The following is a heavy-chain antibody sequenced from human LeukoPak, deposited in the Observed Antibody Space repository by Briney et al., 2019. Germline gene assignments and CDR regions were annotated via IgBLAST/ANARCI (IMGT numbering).Heavy chain of an antibody. CDR1: GFTFSSYW. D-gene: IGHD3-22*01. J-gene: IGHJ2*01. CDR2: IKQDGSEK. V-gene: IGHV3-7*01. CDR3: ARAGGAPFRYYDSSGYDGYFDL. Sequence: GGSLRLSCAASGFTFSSYWMSWVRQAPGKGLEWVANIKQDGSEKYYVDSVKGRFTISRDNAKNSLYLQMNSLRAEDTAVYYCARAGGAPFRYYDSSGYDGYFDLWGRGTLVTVSS.